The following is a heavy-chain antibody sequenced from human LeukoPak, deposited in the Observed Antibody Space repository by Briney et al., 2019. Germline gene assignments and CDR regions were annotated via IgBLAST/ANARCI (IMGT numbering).Heavy chain of an antibody. J-gene: IGHJ4*02. CDR2: ISYDGSNK. Sequence: GGSLRLSCAASGFTFSSYAMHWVRQAPGKGLEWVAVISYDGSNKYYADSVKGRFTISRDNSKNTLYLQMNSLRAEDTAVYYCARDSTQYEQQLRNYFDYWGQGTLVTVSS. D-gene: IGHD6-13*01. CDR1: GFTFSSYA. CDR3: ARDSTQYEQQLRNYFDY. V-gene: IGHV3-30-3*01.